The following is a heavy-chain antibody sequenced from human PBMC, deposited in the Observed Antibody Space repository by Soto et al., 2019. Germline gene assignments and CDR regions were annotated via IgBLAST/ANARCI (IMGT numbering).Heavy chain of an antibody. J-gene: IGHJ4*02. CDR2: MNPNSGNT. CDR1: GYTFTSYD. V-gene: IGHV1-8*01. Sequence: QVQLVQSGAEVKKPGASVKVSCKASGYTFTSYDINWVRQATGQGLEWMGWMNPNSGNTGYAQKFQGRVTMTRTTSISTAYMELSSLRSEDTAVYYCARVPTSGGSYYFDYWGQGTLVTVSS. CDR3: ARVPTSGGSYYFDY. D-gene: IGHD1-26*01.